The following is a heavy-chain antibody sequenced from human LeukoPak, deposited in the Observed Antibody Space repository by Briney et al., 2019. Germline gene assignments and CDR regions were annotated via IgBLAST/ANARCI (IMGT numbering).Heavy chain of an antibody. Sequence: KSSETLCLTCTVSGGSISSYYWSWIRQPPGKGLEWIGYIYYSGSTNYNPSLKSRVTMSVDTSKNQFSLKLSSVTAADTAVYYCAGDKSPVDYFDYWGQGTLVTVSS. J-gene: IGHJ4*02. CDR3: AGDKSPVDYFDY. V-gene: IGHV4-59*12. CDR2: IYYSGST. CDR1: GGSISSYY.